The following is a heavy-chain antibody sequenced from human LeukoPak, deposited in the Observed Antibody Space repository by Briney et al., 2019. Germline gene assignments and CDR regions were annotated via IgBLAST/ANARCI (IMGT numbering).Heavy chain of an antibody. D-gene: IGHD3-10*01. V-gene: IGHV3-23*01. CDR2: ISGSGGST. CDR3: AKSDRGSGSYCLNY. J-gene: IGHJ4*02. CDR1: GFTFSSYA. Sequence: GGSLRLSCAASGFTFSSYAMSWVRQAPGKGLEWVSAISGSGGSTYYADSVKGRFTISRDNSKNTLYLQMNSLRAEDTAVYYCAKSDRGSGSYCLNYWGQGTLVTVSS.